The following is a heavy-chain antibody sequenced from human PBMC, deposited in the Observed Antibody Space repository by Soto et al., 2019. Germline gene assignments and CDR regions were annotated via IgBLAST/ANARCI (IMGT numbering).Heavy chain of an antibody. D-gene: IGHD1-26*01. CDR1: GFIFETFG. Sequence: GGSLRLSCAASGFIFETFGMSWVRQAPGKGLEWISSISGSCFKKYYAASVKGRFPISRDNSKSTGYLELNNRSAEDTAVYHCAKNQGVELVPLATVDWFDPWGQGSGVTVSS. V-gene: IGHV3-23*01. CDR3: AKNQGVELVPLATVDWFDP. CDR2: ISGSCFKK. J-gene: IGHJ5*02.